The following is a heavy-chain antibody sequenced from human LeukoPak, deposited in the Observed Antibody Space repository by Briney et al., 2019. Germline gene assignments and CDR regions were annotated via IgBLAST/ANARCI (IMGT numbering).Heavy chain of an antibody. CDR3: AKVTIWFGELSGYFDY. D-gene: IGHD3-10*01. CDR2: ISGSGGST. Sequence: GGSLRLSCAASGFTFSSYAMSWVRQAPGKGLEWVSAISGSGGSTYYADSVKGRFTISRDNSKNTLYLQMNSLRAEDTAVYYCAKVTIWFGELSGYFDYWGQGTLVTVSS. J-gene: IGHJ4*02. V-gene: IGHV3-23*01. CDR1: GFTFSSYA.